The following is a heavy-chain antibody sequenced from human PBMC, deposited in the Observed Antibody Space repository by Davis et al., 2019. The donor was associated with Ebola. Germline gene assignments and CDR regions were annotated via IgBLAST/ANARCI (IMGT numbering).Heavy chain of an antibody. D-gene: IGHD4-23*01. J-gene: IGHJ4*02. CDR1: GYTFTSYY. CDR2: INPNSGGT. CDR3: ARVSPPTVVTPSDY. V-gene: IGHV1-2*02. Sequence: ASVKVSCKASGYTFTSYYMHWVRQAPGQGLEWMGWINPNSGGTNYAQKFQGRVTMTRDTSISTAYMELSRLRSDDTAVYYCARVSPPTVVTPSDYWGQGTLVTVSS.